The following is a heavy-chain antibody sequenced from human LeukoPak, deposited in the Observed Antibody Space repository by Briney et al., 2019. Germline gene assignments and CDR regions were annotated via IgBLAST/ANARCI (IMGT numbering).Heavy chain of an antibody. CDR3: ARVARKGLWFGERGAFDI. J-gene: IGHJ3*02. D-gene: IGHD3-10*01. CDR1: GGSISSGGYS. CDR2: IYHSGST. V-gene: IGHV4-30-2*01. Sequence: SETLSLTCAVSGGSISSGGYSWSWIRQPPGKGLEWIGYIYHSGSTYYNPSLKSRVTISVDRSKNQFSLKLSSVTAADTAVYYCARVARKGLWFGERGAFDIWGQGTMVTVSS.